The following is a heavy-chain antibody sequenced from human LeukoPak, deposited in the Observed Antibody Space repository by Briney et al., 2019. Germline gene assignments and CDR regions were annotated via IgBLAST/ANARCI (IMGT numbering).Heavy chain of an antibody. CDR3: THLRGGQWLVRVVDY. J-gene: IGHJ4*02. CDR1: GFTFSSYA. CDR2: ISGSGGST. D-gene: IGHD6-19*01. V-gene: IGHV3-23*01. Sequence: PGGSLRLSCAASGFTFSSYAMSWVRQAPGKGLEWVSAISGSGGSTYYADSVEGRFTISRDNSKNTLYLQMNSLRAEDTAVYYCTHLRGGQWLVRVVDYWGQGTLFTVSS.